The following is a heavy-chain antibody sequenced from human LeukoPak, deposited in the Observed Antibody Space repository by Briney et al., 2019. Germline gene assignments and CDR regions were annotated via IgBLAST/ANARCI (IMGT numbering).Heavy chain of an antibody. CDR3: ARDASVPGDRIDI. CDR2: ISTDGSNV. J-gene: IGHJ3*02. Sequence: GGSLRLSCTGSGLTLRNYEMSWVRQAPGKGLEWVSHISTDGSNVRHADSVEGRFTVSRDNAKNSLFLQMNSLRAEDTAVYFCARDASVPGDRIDIWGQGTMVTVSS. CDR1: GLTLRNYE. D-gene: IGHD2-2*01. V-gene: IGHV3-48*03.